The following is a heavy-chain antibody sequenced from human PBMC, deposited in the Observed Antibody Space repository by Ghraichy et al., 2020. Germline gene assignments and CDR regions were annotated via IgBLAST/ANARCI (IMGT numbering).Heavy chain of an antibody. CDR3: ARDKHGMDV. CDR1: GDSITSGAYY. Sequence: TLSLTCSVSGDSITSGAYYWAWVRRPPGKGLEWIGYIYYSGSTYYDPSLKSRVTISLDTSKNQFSLKLTSVTAADTAVYYCARDKHGMDVWGQGTTVTVSS. CDR2: IYYSGST. J-gene: IGHJ6*02. V-gene: IGHV4-30-4*07.